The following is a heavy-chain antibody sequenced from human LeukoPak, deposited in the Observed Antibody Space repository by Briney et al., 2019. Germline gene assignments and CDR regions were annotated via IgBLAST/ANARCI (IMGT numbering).Heavy chain of an antibody. CDR2: ISAYNGNT. CDR3: ARDEARGASGYCSGGSCYRFDP. V-gene: IGHV1-18*01. CDR1: GYTFTSYG. D-gene: IGHD2-15*01. Sequence: ASVKVSCKASGYTFTSYGISWVRQAPGQGLEWMGWISAYNGNTNYAQKVQGRVTMTTETSTSTAYLELRSLRSDDTAVYYCARDEARGASGYCSGGSCYRFDPWGQGTLVIVSS. J-gene: IGHJ5*02.